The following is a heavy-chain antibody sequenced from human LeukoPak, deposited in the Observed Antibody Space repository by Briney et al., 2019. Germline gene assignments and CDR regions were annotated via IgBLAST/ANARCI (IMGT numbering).Heavy chain of an antibody. CDR1: GFVFNTYW. D-gene: IGHD3/OR15-3a*01. Sequence: PGGSLRLSCAASGFVFNTYWMHWVRQAPGKGLVWVSCINTDGSCTSDADSVKGRFTISRDNAKNTLYLQMNSLRAEDTAVYYCAKDFLLGSWTSLDYWGQGTLVTVSS. CDR2: INTDGSCT. V-gene: IGHV3-74*01. J-gene: IGHJ4*02. CDR3: AKDFLLGSWTSLDY.